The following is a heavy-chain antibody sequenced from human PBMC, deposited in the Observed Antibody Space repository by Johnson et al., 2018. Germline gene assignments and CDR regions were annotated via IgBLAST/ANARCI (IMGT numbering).Heavy chain of an antibody. CDR3: AGDLGGGHWSFQH. D-gene: IGHD1-26*01. CDR1: GFTFSDYY. Sequence: QVQLVESGGGLVKPGGSLRLSCAASGFTFSDYYMSWIRQAPGKGLEWVSYISSSGSSIYYADSVKGRFTISRDNAKNSLYLQMNSLSADDTGVYYCAGDLGGGHWSFQHWGQGTLVTVSS. J-gene: IGHJ1*01. CDR2: ISSSGSSI. V-gene: IGHV3-11*04.